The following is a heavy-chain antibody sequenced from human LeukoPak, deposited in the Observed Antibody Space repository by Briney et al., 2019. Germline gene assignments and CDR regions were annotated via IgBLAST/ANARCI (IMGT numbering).Heavy chain of an antibody. CDR1: GFTFSSYG. Sequence: SGRSLRLSCAASGFTFSSYGMHWVRQAPGKRLEWVAVISYDGSNKYYADSVKGRFTISRDNSKNTLYLQMNSLRAEDTAVYYCAKEEGTTIFGVVIKDYYYSYGMDVWGQGTTVTVSS. CDR3: AKEEGTTIFGVVIKDYYYSYGMDV. J-gene: IGHJ6*02. V-gene: IGHV3-30*18. CDR2: ISYDGSNK. D-gene: IGHD3-3*01.